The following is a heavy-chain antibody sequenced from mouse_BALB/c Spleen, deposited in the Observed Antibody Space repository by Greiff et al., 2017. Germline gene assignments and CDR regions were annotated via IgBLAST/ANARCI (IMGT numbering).Heavy chain of an antibody. Sequence: VMLVESGPGLVAPSQSLSITCTVSGFSLTSYGVHWVRQPPGKGLEWLGVIWAGGSTNYNSALMSRLSISKDNSKSQVFLKMNSLQTDDTAMYYCARTRQLEGAWFAYWGQGTLVTVSA. V-gene: IGHV2-9*02. D-gene: IGHD3-2*01. CDR2: IWAGGST. J-gene: IGHJ3*01. CDR1: GFSLTSYG. CDR3: ARTRQLEGAWFAY.